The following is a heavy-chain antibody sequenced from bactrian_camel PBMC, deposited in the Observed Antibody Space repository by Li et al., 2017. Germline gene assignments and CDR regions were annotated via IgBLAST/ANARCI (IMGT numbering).Heavy chain of an antibody. J-gene: IGHJ4*01. D-gene: IGHD6*01. V-gene: IGHV3S31*01. CDR3: ASGGMMGSSGNCYEWEYNI. CDR2: IYTGSGAT. CDR1: GYTYSRRA. Sequence: DVQLVESGGGTVQAGGSLRLTCAVSGYTYSRRACMGWIRQAPEKGPEGVAAIYTGSGATWYHDSVRGRFTISHDIVKNILYLQIDGLKPDDTAMYICASGGMMGSSGNCYEWEYNIWGQGTQVTVS.